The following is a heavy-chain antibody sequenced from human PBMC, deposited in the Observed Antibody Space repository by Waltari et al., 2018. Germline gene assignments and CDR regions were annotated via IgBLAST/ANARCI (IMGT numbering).Heavy chain of an antibody. CDR3: ARGYDGSGWYGVDY. J-gene: IGHJ4*02. V-gene: IGHV3-74*01. CDR1: GFTFSSYW. Sequence: EVQLVESGGGLVQPGGSLRLSCAASGFTFSSYWMHWVRQAPGKGLVWVARMNSDGSSTSYADSVKGRFTISRDNAKNTLYLQMNSLRAEDTAVYYCARGYDGSGWYGVDYWGQGTLVTVSS. CDR2: MNSDGSST. D-gene: IGHD6-19*01.